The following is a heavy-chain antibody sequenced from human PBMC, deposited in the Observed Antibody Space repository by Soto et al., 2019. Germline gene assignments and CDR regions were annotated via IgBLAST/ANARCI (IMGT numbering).Heavy chain of an antibody. CDR1: GGTFSSYT. CDR2: IIPILGIA. CDR3: ARNVELQGFDY. D-gene: IGHD1-26*01. Sequence: QVQLVQSGAEVKKPGSSVKVSCKASGGTFSSYTISWVRQAPGQGLEWMGRIIPILGIANYAQKFQGRVTITADKPTSTAYMELSSLRSEDTAVYYCARNVELQGFDYWGQGTLVTVSS. V-gene: IGHV1-69*02. J-gene: IGHJ4*02.